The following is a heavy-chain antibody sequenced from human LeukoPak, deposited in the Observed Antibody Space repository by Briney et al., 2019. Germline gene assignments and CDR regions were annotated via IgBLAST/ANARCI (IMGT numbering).Heavy chain of an antibody. V-gene: IGHV4-34*01. CDR1: GGSFSGYY. Sequence: SETLSLTCAVYGGSFSGYYWSWIRQPPGKGLEWIGEINHSGSTNYNPSLKSRVTISVDTSKNQFSLKLSSVTAADTAVYYCARPYYSGGYFDYWGQGTLVTVSS. CDR3: ARPYYSGGYFDY. D-gene: IGHD3-10*01. J-gene: IGHJ4*02. CDR2: INHSGST.